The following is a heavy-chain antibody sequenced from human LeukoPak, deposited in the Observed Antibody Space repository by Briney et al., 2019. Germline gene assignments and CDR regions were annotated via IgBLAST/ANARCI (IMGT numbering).Heavy chain of an antibody. V-gene: IGHV3-7*01. CDR1: GFSFTTYW. J-gene: IGHJ4*02. CDR2: INQDGTEK. Sequence: GGSLRLSCAASGFSFTTYWMSWVRQAPGKGLEWVANINQDGTEKYYVDSVKGRFTISRDNAKNSLYLQMNSLRVEDTAVYYCARVSGSYSSGWYSDYWGQGTLVTVSS. D-gene: IGHD6-19*01. CDR3: ARVSGSYSSGWYSDY.